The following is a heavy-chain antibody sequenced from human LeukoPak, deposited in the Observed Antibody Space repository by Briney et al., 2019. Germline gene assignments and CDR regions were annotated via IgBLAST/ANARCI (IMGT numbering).Heavy chain of an antibody. Sequence: GASVKVSCKASGYTFTSYYMHWVRQAPGQGLEWMGIINPSGGSTSYAQKFQGRVTMTRDTSTSTVYMELSSLRSEDTAVYYCARDRPYYYDSSGYQNDYWGQGTPVTVSS. CDR2: INPSGGST. CDR1: GYTFTSYY. J-gene: IGHJ4*02. V-gene: IGHV1-46*01. D-gene: IGHD3-22*01. CDR3: ARDRPYYYDSSGYQNDY.